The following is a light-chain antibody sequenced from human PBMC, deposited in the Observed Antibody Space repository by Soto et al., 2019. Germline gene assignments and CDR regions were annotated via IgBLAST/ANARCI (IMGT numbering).Light chain of an antibody. CDR3: QQYGSFSPLT. CDR2: DAS. Sequence: IKMSMSPSTLSASVGDTVTITCRASQTISGWLAWYQQRPGKAPNLLIFDASTLESGVPSRFSGSGSGTTFTLTISSLQSDDFAVYYCQQYGSFSPLTFCGGTKVDIK. CDR1: QTISGW. V-gene: IGKV1-5*01. J-gene: IGKJ4*01.